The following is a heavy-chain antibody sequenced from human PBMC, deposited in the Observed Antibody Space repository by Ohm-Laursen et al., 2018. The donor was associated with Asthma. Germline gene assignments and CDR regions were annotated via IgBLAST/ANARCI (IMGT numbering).Heavy chain of an antibody. Sequence: TLSLTCAVSGGSISSGESYWTWIRQPPGKGLEWIEYMHYSGTTYYSPSRKSRISISVDTSKDQFSLNLISVTAADTAVYYCARYNYCGGDECFHVIDYWGQGIPVTVSS. V-gene: IGHV4-30-4*08. CDR2: MHYSGTT. CDR1: GGSISSGESY. D-gene: IGHD2-21*01. CDR3: ARYNYCGGDECFHVIDY. J-gene: IGHJ4*02.